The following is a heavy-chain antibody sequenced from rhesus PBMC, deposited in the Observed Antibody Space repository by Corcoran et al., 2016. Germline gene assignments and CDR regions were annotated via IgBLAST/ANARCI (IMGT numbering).Heavy chain of an antibody. Sequence: EVQLVESGGGLAKPGGSLRLSCAASGFTFSSYWMNWVRQAPGKGLEWVSGINSGVGNTYYADSVKGRFTISRDNSKNTLSLQMNSLRAEDTAVYYCAKAPGGYSYTFDYWGQGVLVTVSS. J-gene: IGHJ4*01. CDR1: GFTFSSYW. CDR2: INSGVGNT. CDR3: AKAPGGYSYTFDY. D-gene: IGHD5-12*01. V-gene: IGHV3S25*01.